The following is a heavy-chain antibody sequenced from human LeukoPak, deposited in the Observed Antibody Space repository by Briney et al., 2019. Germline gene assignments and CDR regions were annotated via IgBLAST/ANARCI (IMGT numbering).Heavy chain of an antibody. J-gene: IGHJ4*02. V-gene: IGHV3-15*01. CDR2: IKTKTDGGTT. Sequence: GRSLRLSCAASGFTFSSYGMHWVRQAPGKGLEWVGRIKTKTDGGTTDYAAPVKGRFTISRDDSKNTVFLQMNSLKTEDTAFYYCITQYFDYWGQGTLVTVSS. D-gene: IGHD4-11*01. CDR1: GFTFSSYG. CDR3: ITQYFDY.